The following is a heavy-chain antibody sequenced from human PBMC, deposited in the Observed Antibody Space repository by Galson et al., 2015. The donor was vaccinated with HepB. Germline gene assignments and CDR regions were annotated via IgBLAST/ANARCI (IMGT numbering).Heavy chain of an antibody. CDR1: GFTFSSYA. CDR3: VKDAGIAHPWPD. CDR2: ISSNGGST. V-gene: IGHV3-64D*06. Sequence: SLRLSCAASGFTFSSYAMHWVRQAPGKGLEYVSAISSNGGSTYYANSVKGRFTISRDNSKNTLYLQMSSLRAEDTAVYYCVKDAGIAHPWPDWGQGTLVTVSS. J-gene: IGHJ4*02. D-gene: IGHD6-13*01.